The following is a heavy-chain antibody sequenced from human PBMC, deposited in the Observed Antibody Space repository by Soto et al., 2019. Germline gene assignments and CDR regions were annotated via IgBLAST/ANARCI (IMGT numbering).Heavy chain of an antibody. CDR2: IYYSGST. V-gene: IGHV4-59*08. CDR3: ARQDDILTGYDD. CDR1: GGSISSYY. D-gene: IGHD3-9*01. Sequence: SETLSLTCTVSGGSISSYYWSWIRQPPGKGLEWIGYIYYSGSTNYNPSLKSRVTISVDTSKNQFSLKLSSVTAADTAVYYCARQDDILTGYDDWGQGTLVTVSS. J-gene: IGHJ4*02.